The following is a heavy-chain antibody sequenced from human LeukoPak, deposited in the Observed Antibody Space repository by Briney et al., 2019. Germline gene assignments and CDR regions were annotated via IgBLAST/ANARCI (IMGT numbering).Heavy chain of an antibody. CDR1: GFTFRSYY. CDR3: GGTMVRGVRGAVVY. CDR2: ISYAGSNK. D-gene: IGHD3-10*01. J-gene: IGHJ4*02. Sequence: PGRSLRLSCAASGFTFRSYYMHWVRQAPGKGLEWVAVISYAGSNKYYADYVKGRFTIPSDNSNNTLYLQMNSRRAEDTAVYYCGGTMVRGVRGAVVYWGQGTLVTVSS. V-gene: IGHV3-30*04.